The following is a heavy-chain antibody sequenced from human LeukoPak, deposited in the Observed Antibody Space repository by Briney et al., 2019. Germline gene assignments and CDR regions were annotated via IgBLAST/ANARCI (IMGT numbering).Heavy chain of an antibody. D-gene: IGHD3-22*01. CDR3: ARDGAYDSSGYYSDY. V-gene: IGHV4-39*07. J-gene: IGHJ4*02. CDR2: IYYSGST. Sequence: SETLSLTCTVSGGSISSSSYYWGWIRQPPGKGLEWIGSIYYSGSTYYNPSLKSRVTISVDTSENQFSLKLSSVTAADTAVYYCARDGAYDSSGYYSDYWGQGTLVTVSS. CDR1: GGSISSSSYY.